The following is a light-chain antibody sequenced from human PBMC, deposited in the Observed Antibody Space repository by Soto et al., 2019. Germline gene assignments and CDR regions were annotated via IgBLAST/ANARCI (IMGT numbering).Light chain of an antibody. Sequence: QSVLTQPASVSGSPGQSITISCTGASSDVGDYNYVSWYQHHPGKAPKLLIYEVNNRPSGVSDRFSGSKSGNVASLTISWLQAEEEADYYCSSYTSSSTYVFGTGTKV. CDR3: SSYTSSSTYV. CDR1: SSDVGDYNY. V-gene: IGLV2-14*01. J-gene: IGLJ1*01. CDR2: EVN.